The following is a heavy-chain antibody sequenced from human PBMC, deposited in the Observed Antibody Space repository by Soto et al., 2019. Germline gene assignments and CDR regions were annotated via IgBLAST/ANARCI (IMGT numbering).Heavy chain of an antibody. V-gene: IGHV1-18*01. D-gene: IGHD3-16*01. Sequence: QVQLVQSGAEVKNPGASVKVSCKASGYTFTRYGIGWARQAPGQGREWMGGINTYNGNTDYAQNVQGRGTLTTDTSTSTAYMELRCLRSNDTAIYYCAMVDVYVTPSPQDVWGQGPTVIVSS. CDR3: AMVDVYVTPSPQDV. CDR1: GYTFTRYG. J-gene: IGHJ6*02. CDR2: INTYNGNT.